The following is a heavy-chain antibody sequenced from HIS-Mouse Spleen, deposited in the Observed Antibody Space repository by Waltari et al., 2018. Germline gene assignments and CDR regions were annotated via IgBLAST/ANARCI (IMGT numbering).Heavy chain of an antibody. J-gene: IGHJ4*02. D-gene: IGHD1-26*01. Sequence: STNYNPSLKSRVTISVDTSKNQFSLKLSSVTAADTAVYYCARMTEWELLAYFDYWGQGTLVTVSS. CDR2: ST. CDR3: ARMTEWELLAYFDY. V-gene: IGHV4-59*01.